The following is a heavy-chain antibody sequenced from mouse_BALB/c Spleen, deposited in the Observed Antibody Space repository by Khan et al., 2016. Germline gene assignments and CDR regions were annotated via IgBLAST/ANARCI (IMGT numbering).Heavy chain of an antibody. CDR2: IYPGSSNT. D-gene: IGHD2-3*01. V-gene: IGHV1-5*01. Sequence: VQLKESGTVLARPGASVKMSCKASGYTFTSYWMHWVKQRPGQGLEWIGAIYPGSSNTSYNQTLKGKATLTAVTSTSTAYMELSSLTNEDSAVYYCTIYDGYYYAMDYWGQGTSVTVSS. CDR1: GYTFTSYW. J-gene: IGHJ4*01. CDR3: TIYDGYYYAMDY.